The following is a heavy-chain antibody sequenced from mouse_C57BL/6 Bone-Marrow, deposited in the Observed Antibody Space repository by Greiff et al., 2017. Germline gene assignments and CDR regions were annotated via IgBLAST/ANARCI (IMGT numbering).Heavy chain of an antibody. CDR1: GYTFTDYY. CDR2: IYPGSGNT. Sequence: QVQLQQSGAELVRPGASVKLSCKASGYTFTDYYINWVKQRPGQGLEWIARIYPGSGNTYYNEKFKGKATLTAEKSSSTAYMQLSSLTSEDSAVYCCARAEWGWLPAWFAYWGQGTLVTVSA. D-gene: IGHD2-3*01. V-gene: IGHV1-76*01. J-gene: IGHJ3*01. CDR3: ARAEWGWLPAWFAY.